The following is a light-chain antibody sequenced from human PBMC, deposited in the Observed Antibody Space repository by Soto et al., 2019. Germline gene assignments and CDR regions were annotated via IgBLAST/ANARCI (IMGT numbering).Light chain of an antibody. CDR3: QQYDSYCT. CDR2: KAS. J-gene: IGKJ4*01. Sequence: DIQMTQSPSTLSASVGRRVTITCRASQSIRSWLAWYQQKPGKAPRILIYKASSLESGVPSRFSGSASGTEFTLTISSLKPDDSATYYCQQYDSYCTFGGGTKVDIK. V-gene: IGKV1-5*03. CDR1: QSIRSW.